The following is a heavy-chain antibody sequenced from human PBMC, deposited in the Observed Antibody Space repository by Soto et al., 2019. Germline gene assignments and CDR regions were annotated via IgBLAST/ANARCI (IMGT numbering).Heavy chain of an antibody. D-gene: IGHD3-22*01. J-gene: IGHJ4*02. Sequence: PSETLSLTCAVYGGSFSGYYWSCIRQPPGKGLEWIGEINHSGSTNYNPSLKSRVTISVDTSKNQFSLKLSSVTAADTAVYYCAGYYDSSGRYWGQGTLVTVSS. CDR3: AGYYDSSGRY. V-gene: IGHV4-34*01. CDR1: GGSFSGYY. CDR2: INHSGST.